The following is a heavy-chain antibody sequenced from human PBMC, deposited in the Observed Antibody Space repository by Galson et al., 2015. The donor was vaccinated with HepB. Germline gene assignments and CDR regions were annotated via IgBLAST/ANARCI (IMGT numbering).Heavy chain of an antibody. Sequence: SVKVSCKASGYTFTSYGISWVRQAPGQGLEWMGWISAYNGNTNYAQKLQGRVTMTTDTSTSTAYMELRSLRSDDTAVYYCARDGRGYSSSWPPGGFDYWGQGTLVTVSS. J-gene: IGHJ4*02. CDR1: GYTFTSYG. CDR2: ISAYNGNT. CDR3: ARDGRGYSSSWPPGGFDY. D-gene: IGHD6-13*01. V-gene: IGHV1-18*01.